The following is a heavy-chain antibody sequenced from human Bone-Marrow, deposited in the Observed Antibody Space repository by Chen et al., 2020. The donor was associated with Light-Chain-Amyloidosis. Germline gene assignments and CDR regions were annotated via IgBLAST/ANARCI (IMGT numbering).Heavy chain of an antibody. Sequence: QVQLVQSGAEVKKPGASVKVSCKASGYTFTGYYMHWVRQAPGQGLEWMGRINPNSGGTNYAQKFRGRVTMTRETSISTAYMELSRLRSDDTAVYYCARDYCSSTSCYHWFDPWGQGTLVTVSS. CDR2: INPNSGGT. CDR3: ARDYCSSTSCYHWFDP. V-gene: IGHV1-2*06. CDR1: GYTFTGYY. J-gene: IGHJ5*02. D-gene: IGHD2-2*01.